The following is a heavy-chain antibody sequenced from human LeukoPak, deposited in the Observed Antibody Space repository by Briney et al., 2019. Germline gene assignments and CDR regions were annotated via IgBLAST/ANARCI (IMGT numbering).Heavy chain of an antibody. D-gene: IGHD1-26*01. V-gene: IGHV3-23*01. J-gene: IGHJ3*01. CDR1: GFTFSSYG. CDR2: VSGGGDAT. CDR3: AKHTGRGSHPADAFDF. Sequence: PGRSLRLSCAASGFTFSSYGMHWVRQAPGKGLEWVSAVSGGGDATTYADSVKGRFTISRDNSKNTLYLQMNSLRAEDPALYYCAKHTGRGSHPADAFDFWGRGTVVTVSS.